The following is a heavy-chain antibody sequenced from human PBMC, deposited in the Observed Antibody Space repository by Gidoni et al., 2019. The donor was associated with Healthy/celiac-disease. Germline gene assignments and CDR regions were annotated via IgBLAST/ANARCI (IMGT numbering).Heavy chain of an antibody. Sequence: QVQLVESGGGVVQPGRSLRLSCAASGFTFSSYGMHWVRQAPGKGLEWVAVISYDGSNKYYADSVKGRFTISRDNSKNTLYLQMNSLRAEDTAVYYCAKVPTVYSKWGFDYWGQGTLVTVSS. J-gene: IGHJ4*02. CDR3: AKVPTVYSKWGFDY. CDR2: ISYDGSNK. D-gene: IGHD6-13*01. V-gene: IGHV3-30*18. CDR1: GFTFSSYG.